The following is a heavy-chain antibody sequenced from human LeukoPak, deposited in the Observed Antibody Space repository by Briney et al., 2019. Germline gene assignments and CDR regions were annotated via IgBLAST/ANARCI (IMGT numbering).Heavy chain of an antibody. CDR3: ARNIAAAGATWFDP. D-gene: IGHD6-13*01. J-gene: IGHJ5*02. Sequence: PSETLSLTCTVSGGSISSGSYYWSWIRQPAGKGLEWIGRIYTSGSTNYNPSLKSRVTISVDTSKNQFSLKLSSVTAADTAVYYCARNIAAAGATWFDPWGQGTLVTVSS. CDR1: GGSISSGSYY. V-gene: IGHV4-61*02. CDR2: IYTSGST.